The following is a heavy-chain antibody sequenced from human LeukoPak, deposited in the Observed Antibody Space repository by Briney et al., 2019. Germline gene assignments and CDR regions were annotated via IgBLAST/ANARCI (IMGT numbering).Heavy chain of an antibody. D-gene: IGHD3-3*01. J-gene: IGHJ5*02. Sequence: SEPLSLTFPVSGGSISSSSYYWGWIRQPPGKGLEWIGSIYYSGSTYYNPSLKSRVTISVDTSKNQFSLKLSSVTAADTAVYYCARQYDFWSGYRNWFDPWGQGTLVTVSS. CDR3: ARQYDFWSGYRNWFDP. CDR1: GGSISSSSYY. V-gene: IGHV4-39*01. CDR2: IYYSGST.